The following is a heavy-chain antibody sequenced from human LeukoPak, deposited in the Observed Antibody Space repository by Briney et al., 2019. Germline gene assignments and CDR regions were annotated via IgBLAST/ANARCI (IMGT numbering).Heavy chain of an antibody. D-gene: IGHD2-2*01. Sequence: ASVKVSCKASGYTFTSYLINWVRQAPGKGLEWMGGFDPEDGETIYAQKFQGRVTMTEDTSTDTAYMELSSLRSEDTAVYYCARLWPYCSSTSCYAGAGDAFDIWGQGTMVTVSS. CDR2: FDPEDGET. J-gene: IGHJ3*02. CDR1: GYTFTSYL. V-gene: IGHV1-24*01. CDR3: ARLWPYCSSTSCYAGAGDAFDI.